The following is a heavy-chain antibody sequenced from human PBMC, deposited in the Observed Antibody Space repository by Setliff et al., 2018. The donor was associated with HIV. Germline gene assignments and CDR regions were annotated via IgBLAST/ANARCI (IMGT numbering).Heavy chain of an antibody. J-gene: IGHJ4*02. CDR2: VYYSGST. CDR1: GGSIEFSSYY. Sequence: PSETLSVTCSVSGGSIEFSSYYWGWIRQPPGKGLEWIGSVYYSGSTYYNPSLKSRLTISVDTSTNKFSLKLSSVTAADTAVYYCARGIFTGSYHFDYWGQGTLVTVSS. CDR3: ARGIFTGSYHFDY. V-gene: IGHV4-39*01. D-gene: IGHD3-10*01.